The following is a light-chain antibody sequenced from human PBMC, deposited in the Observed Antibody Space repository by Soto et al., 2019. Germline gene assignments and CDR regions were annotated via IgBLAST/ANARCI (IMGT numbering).Light chain of an antibody. Sequence: DIQLTQSPSFLSASVGDRVTITCRASQGISSYLAWYQQKPGKAPKLLIYAASTLQCGAPSRFSGSGSGTEVTITISSLQPEDFATYYCQQLNSYPLTFGGGTKVEIK. CDR3: QQLNSYPLT. CDR1: QGISSY. J-gene: IGKJ4*01. CDR2: AAS. V-gene: IGKV1-9*01.